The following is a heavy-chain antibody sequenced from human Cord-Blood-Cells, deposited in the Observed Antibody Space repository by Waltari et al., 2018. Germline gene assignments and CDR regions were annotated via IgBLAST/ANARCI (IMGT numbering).Heavy chain of an antibody. CDR3: ARVRENSYGYSGGLYYFDY. Sequence: QVQLVQSGAEVKKPGSSVKVSCKASGVTFSSYAISWVRQAPGQGLEWMGGIIPIFGTANYAQKFQGRVTITADESTSTAYMELSSLRSEDTAVYYCARVRENSYGYSGGLYYFDYWGQGALVTVSS. V-gene: IGHV1-69*01. D-gene: IGHD5-18*01. CDR1: GVTFSSYA. CDR2: IIPIFGTA. J-gene: IGHJ4*02.